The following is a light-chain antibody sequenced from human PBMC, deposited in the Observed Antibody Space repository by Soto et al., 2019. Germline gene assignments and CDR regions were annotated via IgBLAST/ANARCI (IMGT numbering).Light chain of an antibody. CDR1: QSVSGW. CDR3: QQYDRYPLT. CDR2: RAS. V-gene: IGKV1-5*03. J-gene: IGKJ4*01. Sequence: DIQMTQSPSILSTSVGDRVTITRRASQSVSGWLAWYQQKPGKAPKLLIYRASSLRSGVPSRFSGSASGTEFTLTISGLQPDDFATYYCQQYDRYPLTFGGGTKVDIK.